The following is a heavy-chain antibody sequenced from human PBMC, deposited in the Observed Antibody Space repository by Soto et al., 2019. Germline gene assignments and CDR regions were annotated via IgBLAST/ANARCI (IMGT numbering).Heavy chain of an antibody. V-gene: IGHV1-69*01. D-gene: IGHD1-26*01. CDR3: ARGVGATLYYFDY. J-gene: IGHJ4*02. CDR2: IIPIFGTA. Sequence: VKVSCKASGGTFSSYAISWVRQAPGQGLEWMGGIIPIFGTANYTQKFQGRVTITADESTSTAYMELSSLRSEDTAVYYCARGVGATLYYFDYWGQGTLVTVSS. CDR1: GGTFSSYA.